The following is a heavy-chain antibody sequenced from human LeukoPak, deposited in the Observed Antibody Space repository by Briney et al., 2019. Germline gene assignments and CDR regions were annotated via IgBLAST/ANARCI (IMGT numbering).Heavy chain of an antibody. Sequence: GGSLRLSCEASGFTFRSYDMYWVRHAPGKGLEWVSNNADSVKGRFTISRENAKNSLYLQMNSLRAGDTAVYYCARGIFDSSGAEYFQNWGRGTLVTVSS. J-gene: IGHJ1*01. CDR3: ARGIFDSSGAEYFQN. D-gene: IGHD3-22*01. V-gene: IGHV3-13*01. CDR1: GFTFRSYD.